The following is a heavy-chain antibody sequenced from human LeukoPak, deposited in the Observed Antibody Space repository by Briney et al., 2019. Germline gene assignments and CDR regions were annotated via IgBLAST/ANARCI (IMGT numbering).Heavy chain of an antibody. V-gene: IGHV1-69*13. J-gene: IGHJ4*02. CDR2: IIPIFGTV. Sequence: SVKVSCKASAPTFSSYAISWVRHAPGQVIEWKGGIIPIFGTVKYAQKFQGRVMITEDESTRTAYMELSSLRSEDTAVYYCARGAGRLYHFDYWGQGTLVTVSS. CDR1: APTFSSYA. CDR3: ARGAGRLYHFDY. D-gene: IGHD2-8*01.